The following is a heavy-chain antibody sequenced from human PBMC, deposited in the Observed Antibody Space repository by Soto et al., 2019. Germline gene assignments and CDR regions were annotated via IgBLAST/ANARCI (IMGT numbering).Heavy chain of an antibody. CDR3: ARGHYGMDV. CDR2: IKPDGSEK. V-gene: IGHV3-7*01. CDR1: GFKFRTYW. J-gene: IGHJ6*02. Sequence: EVPLVESGGGLVQPGGSLRLSCAISGFKFRTYWMTWVRQAPGKGLEWVATIKPDGSEKYYVDSVKGRFTISRDNAKNSMYLQMNSLRAEDTTVYYCARGHYGMDVWGQGTTVTVSS.